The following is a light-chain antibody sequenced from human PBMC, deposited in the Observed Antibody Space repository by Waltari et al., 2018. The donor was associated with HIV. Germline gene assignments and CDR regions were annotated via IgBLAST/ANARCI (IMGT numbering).Light chain of an antibody. V-gene: IGKV1-12*01. CDR2: AAS. Sequence: DIKMTQSPSSLSASVGDRVTITCRASKDIRNWLAWYQQKPGKAPKLLIYAASNLQSGVPSRFSGSGSGTQFFLTISSLQPEDFATYFCQQANSFPFTFGPGTSVDL. J-gene: IGKJ3*01. CDR1: KDIRNW. CDR3: QQANSFPFT.